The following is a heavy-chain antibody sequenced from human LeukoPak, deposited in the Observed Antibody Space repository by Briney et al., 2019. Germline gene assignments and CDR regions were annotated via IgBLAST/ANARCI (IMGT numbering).Heavy chain of an antibody. CDR1: GFIFNKFS. Sequence: GGSLRLSCAASGFIFNKFSMNWVRQAPGTGLEGVSFINDIGVHIYYADSVKGRFTISRDNAKSSLYLQMNSLRVEDTAVYYCARGHYGYWFDPWGQGTLVTVSS. CDR2: INDIGVHI. J-gene: IGHJ5*02. CDR3: ARGHYGYWFDP. V-gene: IGHV3-21*01. D-gene: IGHD4-17*01.